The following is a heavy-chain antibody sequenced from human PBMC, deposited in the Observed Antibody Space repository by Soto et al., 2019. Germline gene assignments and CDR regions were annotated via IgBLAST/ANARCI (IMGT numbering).Heavy chain of an antibody. CDR1: GYTFTSYT. J-gene: IGHJ6*02. D-gene: IGHD2-15*01. CDR2: INVGNGNT. CDR3: ARFRGGAYGMDV. V-gene: IGHV1-3*01. Sequence: QVQLVQSGVEVMKPGASVKLSCKASGYTFTSYTMHWVRQAPGQGLEWMVWINVGNGNTKSSQKFQGRVTITRDTSASTAYMELSSLTSEDTAVYYCARFRGGAYGMDVWGQGTTVTVSS.